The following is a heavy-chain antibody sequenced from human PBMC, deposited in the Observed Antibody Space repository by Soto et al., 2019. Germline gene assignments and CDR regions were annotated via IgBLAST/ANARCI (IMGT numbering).Heavy chain of an antibody. D-gene: IGHD1-1*01. CDR1: GYTFTVYP. J-gene: IGHJ5*02. CDR2: INPNSGGT. V-gene: IGHV1-2*02. Sequence: ASVKVSCKASGYTFTVYPIHWVRQAPGQGLEWMGWINPNSGGTNYAQKFQGRVTMTSDTSITTAYMALSRLTSDDTAVYYCARLTNEPYAWGQGTLVTVYS. CDR3: ARLTNEPYA.